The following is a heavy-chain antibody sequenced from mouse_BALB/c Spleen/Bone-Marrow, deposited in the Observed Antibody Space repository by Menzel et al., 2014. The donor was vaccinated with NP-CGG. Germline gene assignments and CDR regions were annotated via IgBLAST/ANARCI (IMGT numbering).Heavy chain of an antibody. J-gene: IGHJ4*01. CDR1: GFSLSSYG. Sequence: VKLMESGPGLVAPSQSLSITCTVSGFSLSSYGVHWVRQPPGKGLEWLGVIWAGGSTNYNSALMSRLSISKDNSKSQVFLKMNSLQTDDTAMYYCARPYYYGSYYAMDFWGQGTSVTASS. D-gene: IGHD1-1*01. V-gene: IGHV2-9*02. CDR2: IWAGGST. CDR3: ARPYYYGSYYAMDF.